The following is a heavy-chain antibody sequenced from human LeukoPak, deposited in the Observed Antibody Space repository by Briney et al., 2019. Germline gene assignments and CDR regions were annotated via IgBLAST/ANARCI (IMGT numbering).Heavy chain of an antibody. V-gene: IGHV3-30-3*01. D-gene: IGHD2-21*01. Sequence: GGSLRLSCAASGFTFSNAWMNWVRQAPGKGLEWVAVISYDGSNKYYADSVKGRFTISRDNSKNTLYLQMNSLRAEDTAVYYCARAGGVWSATDYWGQGTLVTVSS. CDR2: ISYDGSNK. CDR3: ARAGGVWSATDY. CDR1: GFTFSNAW. J-gene: IGHJ4*02.